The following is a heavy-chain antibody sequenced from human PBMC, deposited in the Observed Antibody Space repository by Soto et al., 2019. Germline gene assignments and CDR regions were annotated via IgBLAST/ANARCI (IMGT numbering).Heavy chain of an antibody. CDR1: GLTVSSNY. CDR2: IYTDGST. J-gene: IGHJ4*02. V-gene: IGHV3-53*01. CDR3: TTGGSSLGY. D-gene: IGHD6-6*01. Sequence: VQLMESGGGSIQPGASLRLSCAASGLTVSSNYMSWARQAPGKGLEWVSFIYTDGSTYYADSVRGRFTASRDNSKNTLYLQMKSLRAEDTAIYYCTTGGSSLGYWGKGTLVTVSS.